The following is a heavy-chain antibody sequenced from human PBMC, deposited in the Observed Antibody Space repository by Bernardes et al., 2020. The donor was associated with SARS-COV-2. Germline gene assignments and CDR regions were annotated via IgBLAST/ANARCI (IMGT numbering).Heavy chain of an antibody. Sequence: GGSLRLSCAASGFTFSSYAMSWVRQAPGKGLEWVSSISGGGGSTYYADSVKGRFTISRDNSNNALYLQMNSLRAEDAALYYCAKKGGFSCPNPVDYWGQGTLVTVSS. V-gene: IGHV3-23*01. CDR2: ISGGGGST. CDR3: AKKGGFSCPNPVDY. J-gene: IGHJ4*02. D-gene: IGHD2-15*01. CDR1: GFTFSSYA.